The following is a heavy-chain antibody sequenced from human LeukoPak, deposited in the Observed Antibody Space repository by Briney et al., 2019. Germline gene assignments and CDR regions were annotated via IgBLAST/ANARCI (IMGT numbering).Heavy chain of an antibody. J-gene: IGHJ4*02. V-gene: IGHV1-69*06. Sequence: GASVKVSCKASGGTFSSYAISWVRQAPGQGLEWMGGIIPIFGTANYAQKFQGRVTITADKSTSTAYMELSSLRSEDTAVYYCARVGGGPLEWFGESEHFDYWGQGTLATVSS. CDR3: ARVGGGPLEWFGESEHFDY. CDR2: IIPIFGTA. CDR1: GGTFSSYA. D-gene: IGHD3-10*01.